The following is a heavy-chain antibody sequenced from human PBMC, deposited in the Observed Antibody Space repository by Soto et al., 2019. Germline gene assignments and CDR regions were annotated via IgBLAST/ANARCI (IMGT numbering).Heavy chain of an antibody. D-gene: IGHD2-15*01. CDR2: IVVGSGNT. CDR1: GFTFTSSA. Sequence: SVKVSCKASGFTFTSSAVQWVRQARGQRLEWIGWIVVGSGNTNYAQKFQERVTITRDMSTSTAYMELSSLRSEDTAVYYCAAEYCGGGSCFWFDPWGQGTLVTVSS. V-gene: IGHV1-58*01. J-gene: IGHJ5*02. CDR3: AAEYCGGGSCFWFDP.